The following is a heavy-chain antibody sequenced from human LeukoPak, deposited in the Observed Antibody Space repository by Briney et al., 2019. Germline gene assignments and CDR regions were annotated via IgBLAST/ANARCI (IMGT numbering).Heavy chain of an antibody. Sequence: SGTLSLTCAVFGVSISNPDWWIWVRQPPGKGLEWIGEIYHSGSTNYNPSLKSRVTMSVDKPKNHFSLKLNSVTAADTAVYYCARRGFPVAFDIWGQGTMVTVSS. V-gene: IGHV4-4*02. CDR1: GVSISNPDW. CDR3: ARRGFPVAFDI. J-gene: IGHJ3*02. CDR2: IYHSGST.